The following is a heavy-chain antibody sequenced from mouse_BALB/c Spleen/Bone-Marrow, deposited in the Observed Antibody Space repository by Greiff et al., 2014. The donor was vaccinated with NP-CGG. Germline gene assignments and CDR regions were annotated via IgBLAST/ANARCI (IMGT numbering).Heavy chain of an antibody. Sequence: EVQLQESGPELVKPGASVKISCKASGYSFTGYFMNWVMQSHGKSLEWIGRINPYNGDTFYNQKFKGKATLTVDNSSSTAHMELRSLASEDSAVYYCARGGLLRAMDYWGQGTSVTVSS. D-gene: IGHD1-1*01. CDR1: GYSFTGYF. V-gene: IGHV1-20*02. CDR2: INPYNGDT. CDR3: ARGGLLRAMDY. J-gene: IGHJ4*01.